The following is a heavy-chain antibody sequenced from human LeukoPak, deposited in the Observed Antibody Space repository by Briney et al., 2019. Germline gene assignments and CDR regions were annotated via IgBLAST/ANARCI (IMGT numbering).Heavy chain of an antibody. CDR1: GYRFTNYW. V-gene: IGHV5-51*01. CDR3: ARQATMVRGVSD. Sequence: GESLKISCKGSGYRFTNYWIGWVRQMPGKGLEWMGIIYPGDSDTRYSPSFQGQVTISADKSITTAYLQWSSLKASDTAMYCCARQATMVRGVSDWGQGTLVTVSS. D-gene: IGHD3-10*01. J-gene: IGHJ4*02. CDR2: IYPGDSDT.